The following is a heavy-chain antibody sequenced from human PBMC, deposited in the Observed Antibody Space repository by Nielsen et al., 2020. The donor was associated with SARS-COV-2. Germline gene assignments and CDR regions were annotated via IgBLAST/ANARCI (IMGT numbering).Heavy chain of an antibody. V-gene: IGHV4-61*01. CDR2: IYYSGST. Sequence: ESLKISCTVSGGSVSSGSYYWSWIRQPPGKGLEWIGYIYYSGSTNYNPSLKSRVTISVDTSKNQFSLKLSSVTAADTAVYYCARPKRAAAGNSYFDYWGQGTLVTVSS. CDR3: ARPKRAAAGNSYFDY. J-gene: IGHJ4*02. D-gene: IGHD6-13*01. CDR1: GGSVSSGSYY.